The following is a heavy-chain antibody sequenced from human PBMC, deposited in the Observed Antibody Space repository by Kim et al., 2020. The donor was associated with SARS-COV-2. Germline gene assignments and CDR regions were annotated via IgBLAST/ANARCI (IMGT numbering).Heavy chain of an antibody. CDR2: MYGRGDT. V-gene: IGHV3-23*01. Sequence: GGSLRLSCAASGFTFSTFTMSWVRQAPGKGLEWVSAMYGRGDTFYADSVKGRFTISRDNSRATVYLQMNSLRPEDTAIYYCAKDRKPDSGWPIDYWDRGT. J-gene: IGHJ4*03. CDR1: GFTFSTFT. D-gene: IGHD6-19*01. CDR3: AKDRKPDSGWPIDY.